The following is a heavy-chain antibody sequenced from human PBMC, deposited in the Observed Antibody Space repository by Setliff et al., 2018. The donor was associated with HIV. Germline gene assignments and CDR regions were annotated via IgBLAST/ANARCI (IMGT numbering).Heavy chain of an antibody. Sequence: GGSLRLSCVASGFTLDEYAMYWVRQRPGKGLELVSSISWNRGTIGYADSVKGRFTISRDDAKNSLYLQMNSLRAEDTAVYYCARHDGMKAARRYNNDYMDVWGKGTTVTV. D-gene: IGHD6-6*01. CDR1: GFTLDEYA. CDR3: ARHDGMKAARRYNNDYMDV. V-gene: IGHV3-9*01. J-gene: IGHJ6*03. CDR2: ISWNRGTI.